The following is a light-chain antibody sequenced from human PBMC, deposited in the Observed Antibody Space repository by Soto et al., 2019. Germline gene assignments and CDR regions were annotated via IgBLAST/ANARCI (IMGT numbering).Light chain of an antibody. CDR1: QGISNH. CDR2: DAS. J-gene: IGKJ5*01. CDR3: LHPHNCPIT. V-gene: IGKV1-17*03. Sequence: DIQMTQYPSAMSASLGDKFTITCLASQGISNHLVWFQQKPGQVPKRLIYDASVLQPGVSSRFSGSGSGTDFTLTISSLQPEDFATYYCLHPHNCPITFAQGTRLEIK.